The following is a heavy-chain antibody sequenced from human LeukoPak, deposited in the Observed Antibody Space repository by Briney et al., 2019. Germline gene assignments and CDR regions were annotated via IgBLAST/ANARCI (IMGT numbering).Heavy chain of an antibody. V-gene: IGHV3-13*01. D-gene: IGHD4-17*01. Sequence: GGSLRLSCAASGFTFSIYDMHWVRQATGKGLEWVSAIGTAGDTYYPGSVKGRFTISRENAKNSLYLQVNSLRAGDTAVYYCARGPATVTASYYYYGMDVWGQGTTVTVSS. CDR1: GFTFSIYD. J-gene: IGHJ6*02. CDR2: IGTAGDT. CDR3: ARGPATVTASYYYYGMDV.